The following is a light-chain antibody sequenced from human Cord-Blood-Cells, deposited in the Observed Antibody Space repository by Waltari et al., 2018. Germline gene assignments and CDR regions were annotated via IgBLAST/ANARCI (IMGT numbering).Light chain of an antibody. J-gene: IGKJ4*01. CDR3: QQYDNLPLT. CDR2: DAS. CDR1: QDISNY. V-gene: IGKV1-33*01. Sequence: DIQMTQSPSSLSASVGDRVTITCQASQDISNYLNGYQQKPGKAPKLLIYDASNLETGAPSRFSGSGSGTDFTFTISSLQPEDIATYYCQQYDNLPLTFGGGTKLEIK.